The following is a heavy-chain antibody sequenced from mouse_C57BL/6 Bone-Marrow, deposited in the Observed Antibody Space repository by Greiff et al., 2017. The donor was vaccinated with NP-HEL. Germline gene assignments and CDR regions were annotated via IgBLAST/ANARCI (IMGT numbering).Heavy chain of an antibody. Sequence: LQQSGASVKISCKASGYAFSSYWMNWVKQRPGKGLEWIGQIYPGDGDTNYNGKFKGKATLTADKSSSTAYMQLSSLTSEDSAVYFCARGELITTVVERVPGYDYWGQGTTLTVSS. CDR2: IYPGDGDT. D-gene: IGHD1-1*01. CDR1: GYAFSSYW. V-gene: IGHV1-80*01. CDR3: ARGELITTVVERVPGYDY. J-gene: IGHJ2*01.